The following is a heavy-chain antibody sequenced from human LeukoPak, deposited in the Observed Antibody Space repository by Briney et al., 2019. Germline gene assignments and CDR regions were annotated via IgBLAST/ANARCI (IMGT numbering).Heavy chain of an antibody. V-gene: IGHV1-8*01. CDR3: ARGRAASHDY. CDR2: MNPNSGNT. D-gene: IGHD6-13*01. Sequence: ASVKVSCKXSGYTFTSDDINWVRQATGQGLEWMGWMNPNSGNTGYAQKFQGRVTMTRNTSISTAYMELSSLRSEDTAVCYCARGRAASHDYWGQGTLVTVSS. J-gene: IGHJ4*02. CDR1: GYTFTSDD.